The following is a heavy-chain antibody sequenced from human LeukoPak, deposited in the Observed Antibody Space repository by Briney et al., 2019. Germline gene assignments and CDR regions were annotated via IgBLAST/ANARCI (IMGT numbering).Heavy chain of an antibody. CDR2: MNWNGVST. CDR3: ARDRGWFGPHWFDP. J-gene: IGHJ5*02. D-gene: IGHD3-10*01. Sequence: PGGSLRLSCAASGFTFDDYGLSWVRQAPGKGLEWISGMNWNGVSTGYADSVKGRFTISRDNAKNSLYLQMSSLRAEDTALYYCARDRGWFGPHWFDPRGQGTLVTVSS. V-gene: IGHV3-20*04. CDR1: GFTFDDYG.